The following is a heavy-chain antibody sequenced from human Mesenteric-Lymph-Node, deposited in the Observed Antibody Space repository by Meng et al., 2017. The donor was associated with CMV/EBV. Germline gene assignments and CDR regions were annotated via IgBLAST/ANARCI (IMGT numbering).Heavy chain of an antibody. J-gene: IGHJ4*02. CDR1: GFTFSNAW. CDR2: IKSKTDGGTT. V-gene: IGHV3-15*01. D-gene: IGHD5-18*01. Sequence: GESLKISCAASGFTFSNAWMSWVRQAPGKGLEWVGRIKSKTDGGTTDYAAPVKGRFTISRDDSKNTLYLQMNSLKTEDTAVYYCARDWGYSSFDYWGQGALVTVSS. CDR3: ARDWGYSSFDY.